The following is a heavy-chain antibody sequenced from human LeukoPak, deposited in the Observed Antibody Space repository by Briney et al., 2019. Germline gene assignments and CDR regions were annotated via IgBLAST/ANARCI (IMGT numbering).Heavy chain of an antibody. CDR2: INPNSGGT. CDR1: GYTFTGYY. J-gene: IGHJ4*02. Sequence: ASVKVSCKTSGYTFTGYYMHWVRQAPGQGLEWMGWINPNSGGTNFAQKFQGRVTMTEDTSTDTAYMELSSLRSEDTAVYYCATVHLYDSSGLDYWGQGTLVTVSS. V-gene: IGHV1-2*02. D-gene: IGHD3-22*01. CDR3: ATVHLYDSSGLDY.